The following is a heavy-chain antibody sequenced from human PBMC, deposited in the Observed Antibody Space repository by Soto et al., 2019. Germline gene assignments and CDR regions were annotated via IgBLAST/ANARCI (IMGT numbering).Heavy chain of an antibody. J-gene: IGHJ4*02. D-gene: IGHD3-10*01. CDR1: GGTFSSYA. V-gene: IGHV1-69*01. CDR3: AIPDLAKYGSGSYYNGEFLGTFDY. CDR2: IIPIFGTA. Sequence: QVQLVQSGAEVKKPGSSVKVSCKASGGTFSSYAISWVRQAPGQGLEWMGGIIPIFGTANYAQKFQGRVTITADASRSTAYMELSSLRSEDTAVYYCAIPDLAKYGSGSYYNGEFLGTFDYWGQGTLVTVSS.